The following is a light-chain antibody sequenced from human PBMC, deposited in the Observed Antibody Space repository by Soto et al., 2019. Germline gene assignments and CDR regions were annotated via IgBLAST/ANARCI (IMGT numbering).Light chain of an antibody. Sequence: QSVLTQPPSVSGAPGQRVTISCTGSSSNIGAGYYVHWYQQLPDTAPKLLIYDNNSRPSGVPGRFSASKSGTSASLAITGLQPEDEGEYDCQSCANGLSGSHVIFGGGTQLTVL. J-gene: IGLJ2*01. CDR2: DNN. CDR1: SSNIGAGYY. V-gene: IGLV1-40*01. CDR3: QSCANGLSGSHVI.